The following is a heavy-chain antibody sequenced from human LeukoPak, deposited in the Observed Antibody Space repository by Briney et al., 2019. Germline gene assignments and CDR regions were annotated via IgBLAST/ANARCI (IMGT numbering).Heavy chain of an antibody. CDR1: GYTFPTYY. CDR3: ARDTAMIIGLTF. CDR2: INPNSGGT. D-gene: IGHD5-18*01. J-gene: IGHJ4*02. V-gene: IGHV1-2*02. Sequence: ASVKVSCKASGYTFPTYYIHWVRQAPGQGLEWLGWINPNSGGTKYAQKFQGRVTMTRDTSISTVYMELSSLRSDDTAVYYCARDTAMIIGLTFWGQGTLVTVSS.